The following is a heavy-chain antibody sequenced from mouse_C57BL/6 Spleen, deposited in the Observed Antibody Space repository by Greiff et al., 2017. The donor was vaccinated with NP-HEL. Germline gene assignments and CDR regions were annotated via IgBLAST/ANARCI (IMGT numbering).Heavy chain of an antibody. CDR2: IYPGDGDT. CDR3: ARIEGATVVATYRYAMDD. J-gene: IGHJ4*01. V-gene: IGHV1-80*01. D-gene: IGHD1-1*01. CDR1: GYAFSSYW. Sequence: QVQLQQSGAELVKPGASVKISCKASGYAFSSYWMNWVKQRPGKGLEWIGQIYPGDGDTNYNGKFKGKATLTADKSSSTAYMQLSSLTSEDSAVYFCARIEGATVVATYRYAMDDWGQGTSVTVSS.